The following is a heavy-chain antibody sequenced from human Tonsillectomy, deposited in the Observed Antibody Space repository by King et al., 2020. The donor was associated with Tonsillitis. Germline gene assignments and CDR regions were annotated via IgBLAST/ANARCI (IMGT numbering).Heavy chain of an antibody. D-gene: IGHD1-26*01. CDR3: ARYVDGSFDY. V-gene: IGHV4-39*01. CDR1: GGSISSSDHY. CDR2: MFYSGTI. Sequence: QLQESGPRVVKPSETLSLTCTVSGGSISSSDHYWAWIRQPPGKGLEWIGYMFYSGTIFYNPSLKSRFTISGGTSENRFSLKLSSVTAADTAVYFCARYVDGSFDYWGQGALVTVSS. J-gene: IGHJ4*02.